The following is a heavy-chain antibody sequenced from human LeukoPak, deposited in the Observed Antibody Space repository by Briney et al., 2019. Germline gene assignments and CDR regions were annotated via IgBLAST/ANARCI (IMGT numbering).Heavy chain of an antibody. CDR2: IYYSGST. CDR3: ARGVYGPFDY. V-gene: IGHV4-59*01. J-gene: IGHJ4*02. CDR1: GGSISSYY. Sequence: PSETLSLTCTVSGGSISSYYWSWIRQPPGKGLEWIGYIYYSGSTNYNPSLKSRVTISVDTSKNQFSLKLSSATAADTAVYYCARGVYGPFDYWGQGTLVTVSS. D-gene: IGHD6-13*01.